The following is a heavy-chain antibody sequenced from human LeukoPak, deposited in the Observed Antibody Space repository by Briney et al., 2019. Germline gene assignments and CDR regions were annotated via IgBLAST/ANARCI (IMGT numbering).Heavy chain of an antibody. V-gene: IGHV5-51*01. Sequence: GESLRISCKASGYSFTNYWIGWVCQMPGKGLEWMGIIYPGDSDARYSPSFQGQVTISAEKSISTASLQWSSLKASDTAMYYCASRRTDAFDIWGQGTMVTVSS. D-gene: IGHD1-14*01. J-gene: IGHJ3*02. CDR1: GYSFTNYW. CDR3: ASRRTDAFDI. CDR2: IYPGDSDA.